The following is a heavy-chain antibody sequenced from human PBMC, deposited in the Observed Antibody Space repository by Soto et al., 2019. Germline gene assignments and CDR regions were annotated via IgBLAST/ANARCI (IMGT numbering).Heavy chain of an antibody. V-gene: IGHV4-59*01. J-gene: IGHJ5*02. Sequence: SETLSLTCTVSGGSISSYYWSWIRQPPGKGLEWIGYIYYSGSTNYNPSLKSRVTISVDTSKNQFSLKLSSVTAADTAVYYCARGPDCSSTSCYSWFDPWGQGTLVTVSS. D-gene: IGHD2-2*02. CDR3: ARGPDCSSTSCYSWFDP. CDR1: GGSISSYY. CDR2: IYYSGST.